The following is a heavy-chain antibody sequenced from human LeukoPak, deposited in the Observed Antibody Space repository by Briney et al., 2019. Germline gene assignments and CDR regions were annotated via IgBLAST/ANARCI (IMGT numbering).Heavy chain of an antibody. CDR3: ARHSSKNIVATNYDY. V-gene: IGHV4-59*08. CDR2: IYYSGST. CDR1: GGSISSYY. Sequence: SETLSLTCTVSGGSISSYYWSWIRQPPGKGLEWIGYIYYSGSTNYNPSLKSRVTISVDTSKNQFSLKLSSVTAADTAVYYCARHSSKNIVATNYDYWGQGTLVTVSS. D-gene: IGHD5-12*01. J-gene: IGHJ4*02.